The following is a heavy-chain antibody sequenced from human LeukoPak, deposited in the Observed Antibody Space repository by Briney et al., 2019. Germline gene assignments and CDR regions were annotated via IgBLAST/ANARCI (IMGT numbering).Heavy chain of an antibody. D-gene: IGHD5-18*01. CDR2: INHSGST. J-gene: IGHJ4*02. Sequence: PSETLSLTCAVYGGSFSGYYWSWIRQPPGKGLEWIGEINHSGSTNYNPSLKSRVTISVDTSKNQFSLKLSSVTAADTAVYYCARRSRMQLIDYWGQGTLVTVSS. V-gene: IGHV4-34*01. CDR3: ARRSRMQLIDY. CDR1: GGSFSGYY.